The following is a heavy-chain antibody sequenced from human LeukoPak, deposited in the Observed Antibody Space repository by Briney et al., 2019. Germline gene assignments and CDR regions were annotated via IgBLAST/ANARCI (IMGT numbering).Heavy chain of an antibody. J-gene: IGHJ4*02. V-gene: IGHV3-48*02. CDR3: ARAGYYDTSGYYPY. Sequence: GGSLTLSCAASGFTFSSYSMRWVRQPPGKGLEWVSYISTSSSTIYYAASVKGRFTISRDNAKNSLYLQLNSLRDEDTAVYYCARAGYYDTSGYYPYWGQGTLVTVSS. CDR1: GFTFSSYS. D-gene: IGHD3-22*01. CDR2: ISTSSSTI.